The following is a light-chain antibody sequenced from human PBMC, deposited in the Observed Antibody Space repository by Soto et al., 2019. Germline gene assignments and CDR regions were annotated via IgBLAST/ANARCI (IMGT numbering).Light chain of an antibody. CDR3: QSYDRSLSGYVV. CDR1: SSNIGAGYD. V-gene: IGLV1-40*01. J-gene: IGLJ2*01. Sequence: QSVLTQPPSVSGAPGQRVTISCTGSSSNIGAGYDVHWYRQLPGTAPKLLISNNSDRPSGVPDRFSGSKSGTSASLAITGLQAEDEADYYCQSYDRSLSGYVVFGGGTKVTVL. CDR2: NNS.